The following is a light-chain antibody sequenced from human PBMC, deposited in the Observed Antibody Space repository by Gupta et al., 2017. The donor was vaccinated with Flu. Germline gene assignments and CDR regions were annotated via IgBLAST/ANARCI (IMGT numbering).Light chain of an antibody. CDR3: QAWDSNTAV. Sequence: SSALTQPPSVSVSPGQPATITCSGAKWENKYVCWYQQKTGQSPLLVMYQDNRRPAGIPERFSGSNSGNTATLTISGTQAEDEADYYCQAWDSNTAVFGAGTTVAVL. CDR1: KWENKY. CDR2: QDN. J-gene: IGLJ1*01. V-gene: IGLV3-1*01.